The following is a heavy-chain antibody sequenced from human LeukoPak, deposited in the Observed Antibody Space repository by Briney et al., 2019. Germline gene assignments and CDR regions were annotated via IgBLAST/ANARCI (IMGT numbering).Heavy chain of an antibody. D-gene: IGHD3-3*01. J-gene: IGHJ5*02. CDR1: GFTFSYYN. CDR3: AKHWYYDFWSGYYRGPNWFDP. Sequence: GGSLRLSCAASGFTFSYYNMNWVRQAPGKGLEWVSFISSSSSSMSYADSVKGRFTISRDNSKNTLYLQMNSLRAEDTAVYYCAKHWYYDFWSGYYRGPNWFDPWGQGTLVTASS. CDR2: ISSSSSSM. V-gene: IGHV3-48*01.